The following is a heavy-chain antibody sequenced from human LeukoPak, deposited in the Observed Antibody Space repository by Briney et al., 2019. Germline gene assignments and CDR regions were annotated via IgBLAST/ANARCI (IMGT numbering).Heavy chain of an antibody. CDR2: ISSSSSYI. CDR1: GFTFSSYS. D-gene: IGHD4-17*01. J-gene: IGHJ4*02. Sequence: GGSLRLSCAASGFTFSSYSMNWVRQAPGKGQVWVSSISSSSSYIYYADSVKGRFTISRDNAKNSLYLQMNSLRAEDTAVYYCARDPGTSFVTTHAGYWGQGTLVTVSS. V-gene: IGHV3-21*01. CDR3: ARDPGTSFVTTHAGY.